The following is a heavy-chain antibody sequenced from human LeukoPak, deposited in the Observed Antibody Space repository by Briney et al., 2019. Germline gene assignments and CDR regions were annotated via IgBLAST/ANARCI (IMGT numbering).Heavy chain of an antibody. CDR3: ARCSSSGWFDY. CDR2: INHSGST. J-gene: IGHJ4*02. Sequence: SETLSLTCTVSGGSISSSGYYWSWIRQPPGKGLEWIGEINHSGSTNYNPSLKSRVTISVDTSKNQFSLKLSSVTAADTAVYYCARCSSSGWFDYWGQGTLVTVSS. CDR1: GGSISSSGYY. V-gene: IGHV4-39*07. D-gene: IGHD6-19*01.